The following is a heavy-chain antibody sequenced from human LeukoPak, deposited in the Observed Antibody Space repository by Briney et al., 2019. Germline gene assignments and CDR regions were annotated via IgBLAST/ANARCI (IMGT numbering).Heavy chain of an antibody. CDR1: GFTFSSYA. Sequence: PGRSLRLSCAASGFTFSSYAVHWVRQAPGKGLEWVAVISYDGSNKYYADSVKGRFTISRDNSKNTLYLQMNSLRAEDTAVYYCARELTIFGVGDAFDIWGQGTMVTVSS. CDR3: ARELTIFGVGDAFDI. D-gene: IGHD3-3*01. V-gene: IGHV3-30*01. J-gene: IGHJ3*02. CDR2: ISYDGSNK.